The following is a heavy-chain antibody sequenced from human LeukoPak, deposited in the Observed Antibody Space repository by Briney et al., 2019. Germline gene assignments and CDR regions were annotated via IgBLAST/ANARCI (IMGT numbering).Heavy chain of an antibody. CDR2: ISGSGAST. D-gene: IGHD1-26*01. V-gene: IGHV3-23*01. CDR1: GFTFSTNA. CDR3: AKDVGKWESLHFFDY. Sequence: GGSLRLSCLTSGFTFSTNAMSWVRQAPGKGLEWISGISGSGASTYYADSVTGRFTISRDNSRDTLYLQMNSLRGDDTAVYYCAKDVGKWESLHFFDYWGQGTLVTVSS. J-gene: IGHJ4*02.